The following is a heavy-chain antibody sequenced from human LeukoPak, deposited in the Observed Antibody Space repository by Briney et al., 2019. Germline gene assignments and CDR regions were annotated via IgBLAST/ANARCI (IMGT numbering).Heavy chain of an antibody. CDR2: IYYSGST. Sequence: SETLSLTCTVSGGSISSSSYYWGWIRQPPGKGLEWIGSIYYSGSTYYNPSLKSRVTISVDTSKNQFSLKLSSVTAADTAVYYCARGRYYDSSSYPFDYWGQGTLVTVSS. D-gene: IGHD3-22*01. V-gene: IGHV4-39*07. CDR1: GGSISSSSYY. J-gene: IGHJ4*02. CDR3: ARGRYYDSSSYPFDY.